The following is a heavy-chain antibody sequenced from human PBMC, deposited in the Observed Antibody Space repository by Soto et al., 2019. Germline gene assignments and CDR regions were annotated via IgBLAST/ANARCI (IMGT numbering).Heavy chain of an antibody. D-gene: IGHD6-6*01. CDR3: ARVWVDEYSTSYGMDV. Sequence: ASVKVSCKASGYTFTSYYLHWVREAPGQGLEWMGIINPSGGGTTYAQRFQGRVTMTSDTSSSTVYMELYGLRSDDTAFYYCARVWVDEYSTSYGMDVWGQGTTVTVSS. CDR1: GYTFTSYY. J-gene: IGHJ6*02. V-gene: IGHV1-46*01. CDR2: INPSGGGT.